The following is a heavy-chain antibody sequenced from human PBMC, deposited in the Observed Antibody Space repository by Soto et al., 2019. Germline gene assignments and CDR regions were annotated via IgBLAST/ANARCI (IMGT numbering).Heavy chain of an antibody. CDR3: AKNGQPPYYYYGMDV. D-gene: IGHD2-8*01. J-gene: IGHJ6*02. CDR2: ISGYNGDT. CDR1: GYGVDRCV. V-gene: IGHV1-18*01. Sequence: ASVTVCCTASGYGVDRCVRRWVRQAPGQGLEWMGWISGYNGDTNYAQKFQGRVSMTIDTSTTTAYMELRSLTSDDTAVYYCAKNGQPPYYYYGMDVWGQGTTVTVSS.